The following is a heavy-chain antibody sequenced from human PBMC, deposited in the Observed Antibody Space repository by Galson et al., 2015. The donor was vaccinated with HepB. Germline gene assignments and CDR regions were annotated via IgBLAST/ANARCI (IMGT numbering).Heavy chain of an antibody. CDR2: IYTSGST. D-gene: IGHD3-3*01. Sequence: TLSLTCTVSGGSVSSGSFYWSWIRQPAGKGLEWIGRIYTSGSTNYNPSLKSRVTMSIDTSKNQFSLRLSSVTAADTAVYYCARVGYDFWSGFFHYYMDVWGKGTTVTVSS. CDR3: ARVGYDFWSGFFHYYMDV. J-gene: IGHJ6*03. CDR1: GGSVSSGSFY. V-gene: IGHV4-61*02.